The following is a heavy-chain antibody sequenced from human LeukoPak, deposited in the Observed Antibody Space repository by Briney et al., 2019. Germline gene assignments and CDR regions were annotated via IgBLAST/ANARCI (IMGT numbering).Heavy chain of an antibody. CDR1: GYXLTGYY. D-gene: IGHD2-2*01. J-gene: IGHJ4*02. CDR3: ARGRCSSRSCYLFDY. CDR2: INPNSGGT. Sequence: ASVKVSCRAAGYXLTGYYMHWVRQAPGQGLEWMGWINPNSGGTSYAQKFQGRVTMTRDTSISTAYMELSRLRSDDTAVYYCARGRCSSRSCYLFDYWGQGTLVTVSS. V-gene: IGHV1-2*02.